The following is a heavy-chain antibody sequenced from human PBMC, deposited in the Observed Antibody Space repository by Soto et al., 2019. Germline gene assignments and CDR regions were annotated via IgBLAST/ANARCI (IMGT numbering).Heavy chain of an antibody. CDR2: INPNSGGT. CDR3: ARESRSLYCSGGSCQVDY. CDR1: GYTFTGYY. Sequence: ASVKVSCKASGYTFTGYYMHLVRQAPGQGLEWMGWINPNSGGTNYAQKFQGWVTMTRDTSISTAYMELSRLRSDDTAVYYCARESRSLYCSGGSCQVDYWGQGTLVTVSS. J-gene: IGHJ4*02. D-gene: IGHD2-15*01. V-gene: IGHV1-2*04.